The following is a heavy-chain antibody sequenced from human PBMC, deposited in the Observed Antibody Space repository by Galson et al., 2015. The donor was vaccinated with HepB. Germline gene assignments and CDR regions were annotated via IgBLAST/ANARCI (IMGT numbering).Heavy chain of an antibody. J-gene: IGHJ6*02. V-gene: IGHV3-30*04. D-gene: IGHD3/OR15-3a*01. CDR2: MSYDGSNT. Sequence: SLRLSCAASGFTFSSYIMHWVRQAPGKGLVWVAVMSYDGSNTSYPDSVKGRFTISRDNSKNMLYLQMNSLRVEDTAVYYCARDQESYVDSSLGMDVWGQGTTVTVSS. CDR3: ARDQESYVDSSLGMDV. CDR1: GFTFSSYI.